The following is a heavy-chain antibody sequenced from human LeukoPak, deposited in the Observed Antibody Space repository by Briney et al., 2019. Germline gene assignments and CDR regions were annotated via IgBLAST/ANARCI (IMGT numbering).Heavy chain of an antibody. D-gene: IGHD6-13*01. CDR1: GFTFNRYW. CDR2: INLDGSEQ. Sequence: PGGSLRLSCAASGFTFNRYWMTWVRQAPGKGLEWVVNINLDGSEQYYVDSVKGRFTVSRDNAEKSLFLQMNSLRAEDAAVYYCARDYAAGAIDVWGRGTTVTVSS. J-gene: IGHJ6*02. CDR3: ARDYAAGAIDV. V-gene: IGHV3-7*01.